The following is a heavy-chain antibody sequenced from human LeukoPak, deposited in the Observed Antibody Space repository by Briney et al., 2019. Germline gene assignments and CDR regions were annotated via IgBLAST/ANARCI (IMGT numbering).Heavy chain of an antibody. Sequence: SVKVSCKASGGTFSSYAISWVRQAPGQGLEWMGGIIPIFGTANYAQKFQGSVTITADKSTSTAYMELSSLRSDDTAVYYCARDRGSMIVVVYDAFDIWGQGTMVTVSS. CDR1: GGTFSSYA. CDR2: IIPIFGTA. CDR3: ARDRGSMIVVVYDAFDI. J-gene: IGHJ3*02. V-gene: IGHV1-69*06. D-gene: IGHD3-22*01.